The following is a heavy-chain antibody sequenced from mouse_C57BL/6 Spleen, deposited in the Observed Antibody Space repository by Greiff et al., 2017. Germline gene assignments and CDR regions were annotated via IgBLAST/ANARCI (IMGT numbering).Heavy chain of an antibody. CDR3: AREGGSRGYFDV. CDR1: GYAFRSSW. J-gene: IGHJ1*03. Sequence: VQLVESGPELGKPGASVKIFCKASGYAFRSSWMNWVKQRPGKGLEWIGRIYPGDGDTNYNGKFKGKATLTADKSSSTAYMQLSSLTSEDSAVYFCAREGGSRGYFDVWGTGTTVTVSS. D-gene: IGHD1-1*01. V-gene: IGHV1-82*01. CDR2: IYPGDGDT.